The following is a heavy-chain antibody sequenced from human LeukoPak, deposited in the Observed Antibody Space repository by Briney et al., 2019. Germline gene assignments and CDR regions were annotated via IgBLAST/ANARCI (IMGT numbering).Heavy chain of an antibody. J-gene: IGHJ6*03. D-gene: IGHD3-3*01. CDR3: ARGPFYYDSYFFHYMDV. CDR1: GGSMSSGSYY. Sequence: PSETLSLTCTVSGGSMSSGSYYGSWIRQPAGKRLEWIGRIYASGSTDYNPSLKSRVTILLDTSENQFSLRLTSVTAADTAVYYCARGPFYYDSYFFHYMDVWGKGTTVAVSS. V-gene: IGHV4-61*02. CDR2: IYASGST.